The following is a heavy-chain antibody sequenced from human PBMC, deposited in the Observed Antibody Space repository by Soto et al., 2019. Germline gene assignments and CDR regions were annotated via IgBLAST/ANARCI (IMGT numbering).Heavy chain of an antibody. V-gene: IGHV4-39*01. D-gene: IGHD4-17*01. CDR1: GGSVTNLSYY. CDR3: VSQRTTVPKEAYFHX. J-gene: IGHJ4*02. Sequence: NPSDTLSLTGTVSGGSVTNLSYYWGWIRQSPGKGLEWIGSFYYRGRIYSKSSVKSRVTISVDTSKNRFSLSLNSVTASDTAVYFCVSQRTTVPKEAYFHXWGPGALVTVSX. CDR2: FYYRGRI.